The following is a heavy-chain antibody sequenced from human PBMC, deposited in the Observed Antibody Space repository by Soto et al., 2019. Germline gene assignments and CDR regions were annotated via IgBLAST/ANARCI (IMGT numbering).Heavy chain of an antibody. CDR3: ARRGSGSYYNYYYYGMDV. D-gene: IGHD3-10*01. J-gene: IGHJ6*02. CDR1: GGSISSSSYY. Sequence: SETLSLTCTVSGGSISSSSYYWGWIRQPPGKGLEWIGSIYYSGSTYYNPSLKSRVTISVDTSKNQFSLKLSSVTAADTAVYYCARRGSGSYYNYYYYGMDVWGQGTTVT. CDR2: IYYSGST. V-gene: IGHV4-39*01.